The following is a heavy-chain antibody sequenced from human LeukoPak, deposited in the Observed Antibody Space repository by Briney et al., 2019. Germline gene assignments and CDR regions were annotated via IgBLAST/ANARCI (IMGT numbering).Heavy chain of an antibody. J-gene: IGHJ4*02. CDR3: ARGGYCSGGSCYYFDY. D-gene: IGHD2-15*01. CDR2: IRYDGSEK. CDR1: GFTFSRHG. Sequence: GGSLRLSCAASGFTFSRHGMHWVRQAPGKGLEWVAFIRYDGSEKYYADSVKGRFTISRDNSENTLYLQMNSLRAEDTAVYYCARGGYCSGGSCYYFDYWGQGTLVTVSS. V-gene: IGHV3-30*02.